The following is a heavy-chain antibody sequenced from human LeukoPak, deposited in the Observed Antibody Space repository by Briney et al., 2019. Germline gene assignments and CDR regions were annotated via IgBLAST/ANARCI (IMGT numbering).Heavy chain of an antibody. V-gene: IGHV3-33*06. CDR3: AKDLGISGWSFDY. Sequence: GRSLRLSCAASGFTLSTYGMHWVRQAPGKGLEWVAAIWYDGTNKYYADSVKGRFIISRDNSKNTLYLQVNSLRAEDTAVYYCAKDLGISGWSFDYWGQGTLVTVSS. J-gene: IGHJ4*02. CDR2: IWYDGTNK. CDR1: GFTLSTYG. D-gene: IGHD3-10*01.